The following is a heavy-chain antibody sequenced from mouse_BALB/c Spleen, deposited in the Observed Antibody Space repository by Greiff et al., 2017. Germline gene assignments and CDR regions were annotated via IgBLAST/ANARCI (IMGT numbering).Heavy chain of an antibody. J-gene: IGHJ3*01. CDR3: ARTDDYDGSFAY. V-gene: IGHV1-39*01. CDR2: IDPYYGGT. Sequence: VQLQQSGPELAKPGASVKISCKASGYSFTGYNMNWVQPSNGKSLEWIGNIDPYYGGTSYNQKFTGQATLTVDKSSSTAYMQLKSLTAEDSAVYYCARTDDYDGSFAYWGQGTLVTVAA. CDR1: GYSFTGYN. D-gene: IGHD2-4*01.